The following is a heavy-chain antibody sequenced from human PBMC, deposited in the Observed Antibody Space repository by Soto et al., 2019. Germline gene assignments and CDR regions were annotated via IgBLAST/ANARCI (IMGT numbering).Heavy chain of an antibody. CDR3: ARGRGGWYSGYYFDY. CDR2: IYYSGST. D-gene: IGHD6-19*01. CDR1: GGSISSYY. Sequence: PSETLSLTCTVSGGSISSYYWSWIRQPPGKGLEWIGYIYYSGSTNYNPSLKSRVTISVDTSKNQFSLKLSSVTAADTAVCYCARGRGGWYSGYYFDYWGQGTLVTVSS. V-gene: IGHV4-59*12. J-gene: IGHJ4*02.